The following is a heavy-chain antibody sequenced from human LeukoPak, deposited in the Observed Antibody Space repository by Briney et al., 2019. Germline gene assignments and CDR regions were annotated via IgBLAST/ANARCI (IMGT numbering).Heavy chain of an antibody. CDR2: IYSGGST. CDR1: GFIFSTYS. J-gene: IGHJ4*02. V-gene: IGHV3-66*01. D-gene: IGHD3-10*01. Sequence: GGSLRLSCAASGFIFSTYSMSWVRQAPGKGLEWVSVIYSGGSTYYADSVKGRFTISRDDSKNTLYLQMNSLRAEDTAVYYCARDGEYWGQGTLVTVSS. CDR3: ARDGEY.